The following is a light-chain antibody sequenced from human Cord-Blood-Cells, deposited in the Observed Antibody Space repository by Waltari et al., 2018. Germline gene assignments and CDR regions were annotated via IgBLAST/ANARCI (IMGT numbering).Light chain of an antibody. CDR3: QSADSSGTVV. Sequence: VSVSPGQTARITCSGDALPKQYAYWYQQKPGQAPVLVIYKDSERPSGIPERFSGSSSGTTVTLTISGVQAEDEADYYCQSADSSGTVVFGGGTKLTVL. CDR1: ALPKQY. J-gene: IGLJ2*01. CDR2: KDS. V-gene: IGLV3-25*03.